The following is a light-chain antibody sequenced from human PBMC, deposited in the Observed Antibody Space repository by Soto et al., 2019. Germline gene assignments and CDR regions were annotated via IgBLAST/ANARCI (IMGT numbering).Light chain of an antibody. J-gene: IGKJ2*01. V-gene: IGKV1-39*01. CDR1: QSISSY. CDR3: QQSYSTPQT. CDR2: AAS. Sequence: DIPMTPSPSSLSASVGDRVTITCRASQSISSYLNWYQQKPGKAPKLLIYAASSLQSGVSSRFSGSGSGTDVTLTISSLQPEDFATYYCQQSYSTPQTFGQGTKLEIK.